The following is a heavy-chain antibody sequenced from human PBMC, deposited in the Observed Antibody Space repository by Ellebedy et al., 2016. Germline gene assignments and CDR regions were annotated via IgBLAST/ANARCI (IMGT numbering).Heavy chain of an antibody. J-gene: IGHJ4*02. CDR1: EATFSSYA. CDR3: ARAEDTAMVFDY. Sequence: ASVKVSCKASEATFSSYAIGGLRQPPGKGLGWRGGTIPIVGIAIYAQKFQGRVTITADKSTSTAYMELSSLRSEDTGVYYCARAEDTAMVFDYWGQGTLVTVSS. D-gene: IGHD5-18*01. CDR2: TIPIVGIA. V-gene: IGHV1-69*10.